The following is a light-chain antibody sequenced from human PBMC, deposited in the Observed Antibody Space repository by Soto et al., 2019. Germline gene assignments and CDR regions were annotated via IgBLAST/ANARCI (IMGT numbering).Light chain of an antibody. J-gene: IGLJ1*01. V-gene: IGLV2-14*01. CDR3: CSYTSSTTLYA. CDR1: SSDIGAYNF. Sequence: QSVLTQPASVSGSPGQSITISCTGTSSDIGAYNFVSWYQQHPGKAPKVLIYEGTKRPSGVSNRFSGSKSGNTASLTISGLQAEDEADYYCCSYTSSTTLYAFGSGTKVTVL. CDR2: EGT.